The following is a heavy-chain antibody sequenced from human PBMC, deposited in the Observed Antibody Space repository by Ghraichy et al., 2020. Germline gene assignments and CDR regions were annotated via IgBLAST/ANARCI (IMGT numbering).Heavy chain of an antibody. CDR2: IYYSGST. V-gene: IGHV4-59*08. CDR1: GGSISSYY. CDR3: ARHALQQLVRHTQDY. Sequence: SETLSLTCTVSGGSISSYYWSWIRQPPGKGLEWIGYIYYSGSTNYNPSLKSRVTISVDTSKNQFSLKLSSVTAADTAVYYCARHALQQLVRHTQDYWGQGTLVTVSS. D-gene: IGHD6-13*01. J-gene: IGHJ4*02.